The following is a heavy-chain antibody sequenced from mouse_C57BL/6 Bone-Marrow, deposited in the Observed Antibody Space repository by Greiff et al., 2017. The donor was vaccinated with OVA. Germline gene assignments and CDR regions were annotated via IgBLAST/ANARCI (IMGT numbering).Heavy chain of an antibody. D-gene: IGHD1-1*01. J-gene: IGHJ2*01. CDR2: ISRGSSTI. V-gene: IGHV5-17*01. CDR3: ARFTTI. Sequence: EVQLVESGGGLVKPGVSLKLSCAASGFTFSDYGMHWVRQAPEKGLEWVAYISRGSSTIYYADTVKGRFTFSRDNAKNTLFLQMTSLRSEDTAMYYCARFTTIWGTGTTLTVSS. CDR1: GFTFSDYG.